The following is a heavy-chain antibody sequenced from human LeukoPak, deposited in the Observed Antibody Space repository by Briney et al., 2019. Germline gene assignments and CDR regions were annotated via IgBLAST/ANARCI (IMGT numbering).Heavy chain of an antibody. D-gene: IGHD2-21*02. CDR2: ISYDGSNK. J-gene: IGHJ2*01. CDR1: GFTFSSYA. V-gene: IGHV3-30-3*02. Sequence: GRSLRLSCAASGFTFSSYAMHWVRQAPGKGLEWVAVISYDGSNKYYADSVKGRFTISRDNSKNTLYLKMNSLRAEDTAVYYCAKKDPDCGGDCYPLGYFDLWGRGTLVTVSS. CDR3: AKKDPDCGGDCYPLGYFDL.